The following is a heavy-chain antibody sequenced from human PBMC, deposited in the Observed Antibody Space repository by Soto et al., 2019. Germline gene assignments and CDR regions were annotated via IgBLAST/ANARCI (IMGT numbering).Heavy chain of an antibody. CDR1: GGTFSSDA. Sequence: ASVQVSCKASGGTFSSDAVSWVRQAPGQGLEWMGGLIPILGTTHYAQKFQGRDTITADESTNTADMELSSLRSDDAAVYYCARASGYVSGWYHDHWGQGTRVTVSS. J-gene: IGHJ4*02. CDR2: LIPILGTT. CDR3: ARASGYVSGWYHDH. V-gene: IGHV1-69*13. D-gene: IGHD6-19*01.